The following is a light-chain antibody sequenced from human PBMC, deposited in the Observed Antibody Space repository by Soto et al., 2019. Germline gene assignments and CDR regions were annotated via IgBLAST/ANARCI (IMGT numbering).Light chain of an antibody. J-gene: IGKJ2*01. CDR1: QRLLNSNGYNY. CDR2: WGS. CDR3: MQALQAPPYT. V-gene: IGKV2-28*01. Sequence: DIVMTQSPLSLPVTPGEPASISCRSSQRLLNSNGYNYLDWYLQKPGQSPQLLIYWGSNRGSGVPDRFRGCGSGTDFTLKISRVEAEDVGVYYCMQALQAPPYTFGQGTKLEIK.